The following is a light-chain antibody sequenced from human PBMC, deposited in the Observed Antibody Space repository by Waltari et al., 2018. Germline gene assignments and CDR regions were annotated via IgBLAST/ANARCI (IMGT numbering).Light chain of an antibody. CDR3: QQRSNWPPLFT. J-gene: IGKJ3*01. CDR2: DAS. CDR1: QSVGSY. Sequence: EIVLTQSPATLSLSPGERATLSCRASQSVGSYLAWYQQKPGQAPRRLIYDASNRATGIPARFSGSGSGTDFTLTISSLEPEDFAVYYCQQRSNWPPLFTFGPGTKVDIK. V-gene: IGKV3-11*01.